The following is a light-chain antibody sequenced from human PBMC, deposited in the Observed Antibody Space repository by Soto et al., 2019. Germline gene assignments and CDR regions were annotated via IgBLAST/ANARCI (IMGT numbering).Light chain of an antibody. V-gene: IGKV3-20*01. Sequence: IVLTQSPGTQSLSPGERATLSCRASQSVSSNYLAWYQQKPGQTPRLLIYGASSRATGIPDRFSGSGSGTDFTLTISRLEPEDFAVYYCQQYGTAPYAFGQGTRLEI. CDR2: GAS. CDR1: QSVSSNY. CDR3: QQYGTAPYA. J-gene: IGKJ2*01.